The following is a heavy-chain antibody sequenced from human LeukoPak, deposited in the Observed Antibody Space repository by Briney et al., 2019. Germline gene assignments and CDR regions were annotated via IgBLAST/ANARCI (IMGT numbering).Heavy chain of an antibody. D-gene: IGHD3-22*01. J-gene: IGHJ3*02. V-gene: IGHV1-2*02. CDR3: ARAADGYYDSSGYGNDAFDI. Sequence: ASVTVSCTASGYTFTGYYMHWVRQAPGQGLEWMGWINPNSGGTNYAQTFQGRVTMTRDTSISTAYMELSRLRSDDTAVYHCARAADGYYDSSGYGNDAFDIWGQGTMVTVSS. CDR2: INPNSGGT. CDR1: GYTFTGYY.